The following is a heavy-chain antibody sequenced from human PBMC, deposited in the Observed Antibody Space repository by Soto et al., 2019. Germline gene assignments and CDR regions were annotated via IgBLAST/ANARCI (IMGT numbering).Heavy chain of an antibody. CDR3: TTDSYITSIIVRFDY. V-gene: IGHV3-15*07. Sequence: GGSLRLSCAASGFTFSNAWIHWVRQAPGKGLEWVGRVKSKNDGGTTDFAAPVKGRFAISRDDSKNMLYLEMNSLQTEDTAIYYCTTDSYITSIIVRFDYWGHGTLVTVSS. CDR2: VKSKNDGGTT. CDR1: GFTFSNAW. J-gene: IGHJ4*01. D-gene: IGHD3-22*01.